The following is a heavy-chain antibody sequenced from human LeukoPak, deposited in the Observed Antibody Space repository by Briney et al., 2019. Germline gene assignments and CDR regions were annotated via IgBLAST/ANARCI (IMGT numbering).Heavy chain of an antibody. V-gene: IGHV1-8*01. D-gene: IGHD3-9*01. J-gene: IGHJ4*02. CDR3: ARAERYFDWLLYYFDY. Sequence: ASVKVSCKASGYTFNSYDINWVRQATGQGLEWMGWMNPNSGNTGYAQKLQGRVTMTRNTSISTAYMELSSLRSEDTAVYYCARAERYFDWLLYYFDYWGQGTLVTVSS. CDR2: MNPNSGNT. CDR1: GYTFNSYD.